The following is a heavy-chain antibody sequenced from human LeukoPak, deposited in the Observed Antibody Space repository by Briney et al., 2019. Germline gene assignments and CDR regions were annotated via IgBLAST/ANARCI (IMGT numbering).Heavy chain of an antibody. Sequence: GGSLRLSCVASGFSFSLYSMKWVRPAPGKGLEWVSYISYTSAMYYADSVRGRFTISRDNAKNSLFLQMNSLRVEDTGVYYCARDGGYSGYDADCWGQGTLVTVSS. V-gene: IGHV3-48*01. CDR1: GFSFSLYS. J-gene: IGHJ4*02. D-gene: IGHD5-12*01. CDR3: ARDGGYSGYDADC. CDR2: ISYTSAM.